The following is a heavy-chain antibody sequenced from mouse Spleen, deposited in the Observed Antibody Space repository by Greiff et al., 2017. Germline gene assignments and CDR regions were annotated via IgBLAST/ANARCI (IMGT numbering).Heavy chain of an antibody. J-gene: IGHJ3*01. V-gene: IGHV5-9*04. D-gene: IGHD2-1*01. Sequence: EVKLVESGGGLVKLGGSLKLSCAASGFTFSSYAMSWVRQTPEKRLEWVATISSGGGNTYYPDSVKGRFTISRDNAKNTLYLQMSSLKSEDTAMYYCARHGNYRYWFAYWGQGTLVTVSA. CDR3: ARHGNYRYWFAY. CDR2: ISSGGGNT. CDR1: GFTFSSYA.